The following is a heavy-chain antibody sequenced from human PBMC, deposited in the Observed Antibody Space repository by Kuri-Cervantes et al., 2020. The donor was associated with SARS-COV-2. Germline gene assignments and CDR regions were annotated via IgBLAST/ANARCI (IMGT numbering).Heavy chain of an antibody. CDR1: GGSFSGYY. Sequence: ESLKISCAVYGGSFSGYYWSWIRQPPGKGLEWIGEINHSGSTNYNPSLKSRVTISVDTSKNQFSLKLSSVTAADTAVYYYARVNSYYYYGMDVWGQGTTVTVSS. CDR3: ARVNSYYYYGMDV. J-gene: IGHJ6*02. CDR2: INHSGST. D-gene: IGHD4-11*01. V-gene: IGHV4-34*01.